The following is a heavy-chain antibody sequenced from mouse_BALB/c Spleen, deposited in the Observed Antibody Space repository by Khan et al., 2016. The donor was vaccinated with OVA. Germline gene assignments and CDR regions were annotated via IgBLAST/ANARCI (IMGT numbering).Heavy chain of an antibody. CDR3: AIPYYSGSSYDTMDA. J-gene: IGHJ4*01. D-gene: IGHD1-1*01. CDR1: GYTFTNYW. CDR2: IYPGSGNT. V-gene: IGHV1-63*02. Sequence: QVQLQQSGAELVRPGTSVKMSCKATGYTFTNYWIGWVKQRPGHGLEWIGDIYPGSGNTNYNEKFKGKATLTADTSSSTAYMQLSSLTSEDSAIYYCAIPYYSGSSYDTMDAWGQGTSVTVSS.